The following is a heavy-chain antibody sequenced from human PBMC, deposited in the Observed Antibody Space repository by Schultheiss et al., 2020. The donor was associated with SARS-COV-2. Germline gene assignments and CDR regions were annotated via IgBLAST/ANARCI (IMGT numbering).Heavy chain of an antibody. J-gene: IGHJ6*02. V-gene: IGHV1-18*01. CDR2: INPNSGGT. CDR3: ARTTTVTRKRYYYYGMDV. CDR1: GYTFTSYG. D-gene: IGHD4-17*01. Sequence: ASVKVSCKASGYTFTSYGISWVRQAPGQGLEWMGWINPNSGGTNYAQKFQGRVTMTTDTSTSTAYMELRSLRSDDTAVYYCARTTTVTRKRYYYYGMDVWGQGTTVTVSS.